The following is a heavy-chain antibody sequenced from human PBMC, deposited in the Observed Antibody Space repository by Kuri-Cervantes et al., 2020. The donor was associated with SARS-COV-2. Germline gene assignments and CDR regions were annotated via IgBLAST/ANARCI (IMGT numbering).Heavy chain of an antibody. V-gene: IGHV3-53*01. CDR1: GFTVANYY. CDR2: LYGGDKT. D-gene: IGHD6-19*01. CDR3: ARDRDSNGWLGAYDI. Sequence: GESLKISCAGPGFTVANYYMSWVRQAPGKGLEWVSILYGGDKTDYADSVKGRFTISRDNSKNTLLLQMDSLRADDTAVYYCARDRDSNGWLGAYDIWGQGTMVTVSS. J-gene: IGHJ3*02.